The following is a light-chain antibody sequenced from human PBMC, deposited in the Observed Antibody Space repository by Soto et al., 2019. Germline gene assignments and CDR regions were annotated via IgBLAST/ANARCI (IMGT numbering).Light chain of an antibody. J-gene: IGKJ1*01. V-gene: IGKV3-20*01. CDR2: DSS. CDR3: QRYVSSPPT. Sequence: EIVLTQSPGTLSLSPGERATLSCRASQSISTSYLAWYQQKPPQPPRLLIYDSSSRATGIPDRFSGSGSGTDFTLTISRLEHEDFAVYYCQRYVSSPPTCGQGTKVDIK. CDR1: QSISTSY.